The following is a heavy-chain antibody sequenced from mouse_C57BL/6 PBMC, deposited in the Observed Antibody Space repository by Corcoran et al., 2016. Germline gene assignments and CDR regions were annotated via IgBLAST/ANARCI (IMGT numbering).Heavy chain of an antibody. CDR1: GDTFTDYY. V-gene: IGHV1-26*01. D-gene: IGHD2-1*01. CDR3: AFYYGNYSYDAMDY. J-gene: IGHJ4*01. Sequence: EVQLQQSGPELVKPGASVKISCKASGDTFTDYYMNWVKQSHGKSLEWIGDINPNNGGTSYNQQFKGKATLTVDKSSSTAYMELRSLTSADSAVYYCAFYYGNYSYDAMDYWGQGTSVTVSS. CDR2: INPNNGGT.